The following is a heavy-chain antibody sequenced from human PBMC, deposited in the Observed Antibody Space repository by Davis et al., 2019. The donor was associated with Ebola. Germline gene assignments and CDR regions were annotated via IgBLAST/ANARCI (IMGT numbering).Heavy chain of an antibody. CDR3: AREGKPVVGATSAFDF. CDR1: GFVFSNYD. CDR2: VSGSGGHT. J-gene: IGHJ3*01. D-gene: IGHD1-26*01. V-gene: IGHV3-23*01. Sequence: GESLKISCAASGFVFSNYDMSWVRQVPGKGLEWVSTVSGSGGHTHYSDSVRGRFTISRDNAKNTLYLQMNSLRAEDTAVYFCAREGKPVVGATSAFDFWGQGTLVTVSS.